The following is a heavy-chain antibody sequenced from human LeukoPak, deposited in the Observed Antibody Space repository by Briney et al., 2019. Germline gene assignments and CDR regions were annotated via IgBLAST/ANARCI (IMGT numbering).Heavy chain of an antibody. CDR2: IIPIFGTA. J-gene: IGHJ5*02. Sequence: ASVKVSCKASGGTFSSYAISWVRQAPGQGLEWMGGIIPIFGTANYAQKFQGRVTITADESTSTAYMELSSLRSEDTAVYYCARVGYSYGLEANWFDPCGQGTLVTVSS. V-gene: IGHV1-69*13. CDR3: ARVGYSYGLEANWFDP. CDR1: GGTFSSYA. D-gene: IGHD5-18*01.